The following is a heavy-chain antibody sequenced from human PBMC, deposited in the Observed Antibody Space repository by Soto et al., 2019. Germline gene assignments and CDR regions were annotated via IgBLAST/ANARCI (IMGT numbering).Heavy chain of an antibody. V-gene: IGHV1-18*01. CDR3: ARDETGTTINYYYYGMDV. CDR1: GYTFTSYG. Sequence: GASVKVSCKASGYTFTSYGISWVRQAPAQGLEWMGWISAYNGNTNYARKLQGRVTMTTDTSTSTAYMELRSLRSDDTAVYYCARDETGTTINYYYYGMDVWGQGTTVTVSS. CDR2: ISAYNGNT. D-gene: IGHD1-7*01. J-gene: IGHJ6*02.